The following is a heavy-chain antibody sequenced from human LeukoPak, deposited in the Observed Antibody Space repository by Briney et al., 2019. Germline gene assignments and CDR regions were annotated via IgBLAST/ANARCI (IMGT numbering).Heavy chain of an antibody. V-gene: IGHV3-23*01. D-gene: IGHD6-13*01. Sequence: PGGSLRLSCAASGFTFSSYWMNWVRQAPGKGLEWVSAISGSGGSTYYADSVKGRFTISRDNSKNTLYLQMNSLRAEDTAVYYCVKDAYSSSWYRTNNWFDPWGQGTLVAVSS. CDR2: ISGSGGST. J-gene: IGHJ5*02. CDR3: VKDAYSSSWYRTNNWFDP. CDR1: GFTFSSYW.